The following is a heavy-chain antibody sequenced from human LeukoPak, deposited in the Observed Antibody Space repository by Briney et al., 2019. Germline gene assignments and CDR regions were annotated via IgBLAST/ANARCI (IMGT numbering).Heavy chain of an antibody. J-gene: IGHJ4*02. V-gene: IGHV4-39*01. D-gene: IGHD3-9*01. CDR1: GGSISSSSYY. CDR3: ARVNFDWLQSPDY. CDR2: IYYSGST. Sequence: ASETLSLTCTVSGGSISSSSYYWGWIRQPPGKGLEWIGSIYYSGSTYYNPSLKSRVTISVDTSKNQFSLKLSSVTAADMAVYYCARVNFDWLQSPDYWGQGTLVTVSS.